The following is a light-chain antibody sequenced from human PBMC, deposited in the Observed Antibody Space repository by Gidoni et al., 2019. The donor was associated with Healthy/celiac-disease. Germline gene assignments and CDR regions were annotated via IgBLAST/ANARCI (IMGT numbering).Light chain of an antibody. CDR1: QSVSSY. CDR2: DAS. V-gene: IGKV3-11*01. J-gene: IGKJ4*01. Sequence: EIVFTQSPATLSLSPGERATLSCRASQSVSSYLAWYQQTHGQAPRLLIYDASNRATGIPARFSGSGSGKDFTLTISSLEPEDFAVYYCQQSSNWPPLTFGGGTKVEIK. CDR3: QQSSNWPPLT.